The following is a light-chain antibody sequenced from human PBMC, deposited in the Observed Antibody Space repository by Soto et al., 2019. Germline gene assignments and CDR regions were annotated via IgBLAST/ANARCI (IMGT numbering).Light chain of an antibody. CDR3: QRSYNAPA. Sequence: DIQMTQSPSSLSASVGDRVTITCRASQNISNFLNWYQQKPGKAPNLLIYTSSSLQSGVPSRISGSGSGTDFTFTISSQQPEEFATYICQRSYNAPAFGQGTKLEIK. J-gene: IGKJ2*01. V-gene: IGKV1-39*01. CDR1: QNISNF. CDR2: TSS.